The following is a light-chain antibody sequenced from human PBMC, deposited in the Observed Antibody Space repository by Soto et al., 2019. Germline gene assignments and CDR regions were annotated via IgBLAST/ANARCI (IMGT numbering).Light chain of an antibody. CDR2: AAS. Sequence: DIQMTQSPSSLSASIGDRVTISCRASQGISNSLAWYQHKAGEVPKLLIYAASTSHSGVPSRFRGSGSGTDFTLTISSLQPEDVATYYCQNYKSSPRTFGQGTKVEIK. CDR3: QNYKSSPRT. J-gene: IGKJ1*01. CDR1: QGISNS. V-gene: IGKV1-27*01.